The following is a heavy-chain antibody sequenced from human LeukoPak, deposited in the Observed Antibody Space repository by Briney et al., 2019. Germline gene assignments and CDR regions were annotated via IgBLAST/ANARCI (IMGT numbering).Heavy chain of an antibody. V-gene: IGHV1-2*02. D-gene: IGHD2/OR15-2a*01. J-gene: IGHJ4*02. CDR1: GYTFTGHY. CDR2: INPNSGGT. Sequence: ASVKVSCKASGYTFTGHYMHWVRQAPGQGLEWMGWINPNSGGTDYAQKFQGRVTMTRDTSISTAYMELSRLRSDDTAVYYCARGSTRILPSGYWGQGTLVTVSS. CDR3: ARGSTRILPSGY.